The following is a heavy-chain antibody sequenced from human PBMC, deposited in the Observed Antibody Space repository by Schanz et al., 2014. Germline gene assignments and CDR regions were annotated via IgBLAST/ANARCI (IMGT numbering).Heavy chain of an antibody. CDR2: IYSSGIA. CDR1: GGSMDTHY. D-gene: IGHD2-21*01. V-gene: IGHV4-59*08. J-gene: IGHJ4*02. CDR3: ARRVVPATMGLYFDL. Sequence: QVQLQESGPGLVKPSETLSLMCTVSGGSMDTHYWGWIRQPPGKGLEWIAFIYSSGIANYNPSLGGRSTISVATSKTQFPRRLPVVTAADTATYYCARRVVPATMGLYFDLWGQGTLVTVSS.